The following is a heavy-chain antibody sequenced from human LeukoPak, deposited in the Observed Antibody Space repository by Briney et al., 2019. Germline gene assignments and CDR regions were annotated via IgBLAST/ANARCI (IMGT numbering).Heavy chain of an antibody. CDR3: ARGLMLEWSHDY. CDR2: MNPNSGNT. J-gene: IGHJ4*02. V-gene: IGHV1-8*01. Sequence: ASVKLSCKASGYTFTSYDINWVRQATGQGLEWMGWMNPNSGNTGYAQKFQGRVTMTRNTSISTAYMELSSLRSEDTAVYYCARGLMLEWSHDYWGQGTLVTVSS. D-gene: IGHD3-3*01. CDR1: GYTFTSYD.